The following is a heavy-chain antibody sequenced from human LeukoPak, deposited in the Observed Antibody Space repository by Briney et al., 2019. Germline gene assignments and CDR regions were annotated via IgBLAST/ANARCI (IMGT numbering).Heavy chain of an antibody. V-gene: IGHV4-59*12. J-gene: IGHJ4*02. CDR3: ARPLREGTFDY. CDR2: IYYSGST. CDR1: GGSISSYY. D-gene: IGHD1-7*01. Sequence: SETLSLTCTVSGGSISSYYWSWIRQPPGKGLEWIGYIYYSGSTNYNPSLKSRVTISVDTSKNQFSLKLSSVTAADTAVYYCARPLREGTFDYWGQGTLVTVSS.